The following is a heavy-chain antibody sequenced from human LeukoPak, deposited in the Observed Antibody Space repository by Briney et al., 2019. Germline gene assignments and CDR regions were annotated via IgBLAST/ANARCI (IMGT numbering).Heavy chain of an antibody. V-gene: IGHV3-7*01. CDR3: TLNRVAAAGDH. CDR1: GFTFSSYW. J-gene: IGHJ4*02. CDR2: IKPDGSVG. D-gene: IGHD6-13*01. Sequence: GGSLRLSCAASGFTFSSYWMTCVRQAPGKGLEWVANIKPDGSVGYYVDSVRGRFIISRDNAGNSLYLQMNSLRVEDTAVYYCTLNRVAAAGDHWGQGTLVIVSS.